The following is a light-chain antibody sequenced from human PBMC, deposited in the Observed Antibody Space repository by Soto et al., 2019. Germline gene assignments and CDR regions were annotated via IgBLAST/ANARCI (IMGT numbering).Light chain of an antibody. V-gene: IGLV2-14*01. CDR2: EVT. J-gene: IGLJ1*01. CDR1: SSDIGGYNY. CDR3: SSYTSSNTLV. Sequence: QSVLTQPASVSGSPGQSITISFTGGSSDIGGYNYVSWFQQHPGKAPKLMIYEVTNRPSGVSNRFSGSKSGSTASLTISGLQAEDEADYYCSSYTSSNTLVFGTGTKLTVL.